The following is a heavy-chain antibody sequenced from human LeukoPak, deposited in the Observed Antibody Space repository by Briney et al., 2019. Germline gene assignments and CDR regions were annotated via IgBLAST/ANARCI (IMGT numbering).Heavy chain of an antibody. Sequence: GGSLRLSCAASGFTFSSYSMNWVRQAPGEGLEWVSSISSSSSYIYYADSVKGRFTTSTNNAKNSLYLHMHSLRPQDTAVYYCESGLFPDYDYVWGSFLGGYFDYWGQGTLVTVSS. V-gene: IGHV3-21*01. D-gene: IGHD3-16*01. CDR3: ESGLFPDYDYVWGSFLGGYFDY. CDR1: GFTFSSYS. CDR2: ISSSSSYI. J-gene: IGHJ4*02.